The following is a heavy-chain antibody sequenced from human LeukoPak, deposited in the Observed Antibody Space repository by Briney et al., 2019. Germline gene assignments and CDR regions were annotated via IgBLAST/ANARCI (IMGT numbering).Heavy chain of an antibody. D-gene: IGHD6-19*01. CDR1: RFTLSSYS. Sequence: PGGSLRLSCTASRFTLSSYSMNWVRQAPGKGLEWLSYISDSSSTIYYADSVKGRFTISRDNAKNSLYLQMNSLRAEDTAVYYCAKDGNSGSNYWGQGTLVTVSS. J-gene: IGHJ4*02. CDR3: AKDGNSGSNY. V-gene: IGHV3-48*04. CDR2: ISDSSSTI.